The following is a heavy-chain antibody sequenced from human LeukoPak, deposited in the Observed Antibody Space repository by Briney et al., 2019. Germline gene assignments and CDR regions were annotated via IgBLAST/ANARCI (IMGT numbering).Heavy chain of an antibody. CDR3: ARQWLAVDY. D-gene: IGHD6-19*01. V-gene: IGHV3-48*03. Sequence: GGSLRLSCAASGFTFSTYEMNWVRQAPGKGLEWISYISGSGSPIYFAESVKGRFTISRDNAENSVYLKMNSLRVEDTAVYYCARQWLAVDYWGPGNLVTVSS. CDR1: GFTFSTYE. CDR2: ISGSGSPI. J-gene: IGHJ4*02.